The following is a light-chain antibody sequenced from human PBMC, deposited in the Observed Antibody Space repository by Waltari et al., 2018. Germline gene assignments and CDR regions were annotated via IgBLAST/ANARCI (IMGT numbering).Light chain of an antibody. V-gene: IGLV2-23*01. J-gene: IGLJ3*02. CDR2: EGS. CDR1: SSDVGRYNL. Sequence: QSALTQPASVSGSPGKSINRSSTRTSSDVGRYNLVHWYEQHPGKAPKLMIYEGSKRPLGVSNRFSGSKSGNTASLTISVLQAEDEADYYCCSYAGSSTWVFGGGTKLTVL. CDR3: CSYAGSSTWV.